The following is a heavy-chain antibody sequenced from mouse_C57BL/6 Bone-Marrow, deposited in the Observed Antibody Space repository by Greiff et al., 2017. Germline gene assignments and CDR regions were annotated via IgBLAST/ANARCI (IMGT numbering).Heavy chain of an antibody. V-gene: IGHV1-50*01. J-gene: IGHJ3*01. CDR2: IYPSGGNT. D-gene: IGHD5-1-1*01. CDR3: ARKYSSVIAY. Sequence: QVQLQQPGAELVKPGASVKLSCKASGYTFTSYWMTWVKQRPGQGLEWIGEIYPSGGNTNYHQKFKGKATLTVDTSSRTAYMQLSSLTSEDSAVYYCARKYSSVIAYGGQGTLVTVSA. CDR1: GYTFTSYW.